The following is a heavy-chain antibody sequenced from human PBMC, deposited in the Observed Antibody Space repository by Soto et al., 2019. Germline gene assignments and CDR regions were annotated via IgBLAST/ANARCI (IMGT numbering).Heavy chain of an antibody. J-gene: IGHJ5*02. CDR2: IKSKTDGGTT. D-gene: IGHD5-12*01. Sequence: EVQLVESGGGLVKPGGSLRLSCAASGFTFSNAWMSWVRQAPGKGLEWVGRIKSKTDGGTTDYAAPVKGRFTISRDDSKTTLYLQMNSLKTEDTAVYYCTTDLGQTWLWFDPWGQGTLVTVSS. V-gene: IGHV3-15*01. CDR1: GFTFSNAW. CDR3: TTDLGQTWLWFDP.